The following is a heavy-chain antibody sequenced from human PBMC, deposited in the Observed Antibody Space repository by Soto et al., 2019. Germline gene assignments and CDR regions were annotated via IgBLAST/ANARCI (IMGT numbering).Heavy chain of an antibody. Sequence: EVQLVESGGGLIQPGGSLRLSCTASGLTFSSYSMNWVRQAPGKGLEWLSYISSSGSHIDYADSVKGRFTISRDNAKNALYLQMNSLRDEDTAVYYCVGDRDTEAPMVHGNYLGQGTLVTVSS. J-gene: IGHJ4*02. CDR1: GLTFSSYS. CDR2: ISSSGSHI. CDR3: VGDRDTEAPMVHGNY. D-gene: IGHD3-10*01. V-gene: IGHV3-48*02.